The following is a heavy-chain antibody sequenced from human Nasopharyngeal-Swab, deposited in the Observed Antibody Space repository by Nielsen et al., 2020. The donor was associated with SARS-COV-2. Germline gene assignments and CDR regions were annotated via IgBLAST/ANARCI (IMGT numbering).Heavy chain of an antibody. J-gene: IGHJ2*01. CDR2: IYYSGST. V-gene: IGHV4-59*01. Sequence: SETLSLTCTVSGGSISSYYWSWIRQPPGKGLEWIGYIYYSGSTNYNPSLKSRVTISVDTSKNQFSLKLSSVTAADTAVYYCARAVVGYWYFDLWGRGTLVTVSS. CDR1: GGSISSYY. CDR3: ARAVVGYWYFDL. D-gene: IGHD3-22*01.